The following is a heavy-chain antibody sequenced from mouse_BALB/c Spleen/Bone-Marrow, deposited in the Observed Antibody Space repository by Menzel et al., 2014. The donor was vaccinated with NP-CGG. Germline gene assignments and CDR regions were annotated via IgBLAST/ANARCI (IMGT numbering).Heavy chain of an antibody. CDR3: ARGGHDFSLDY. CDR1: GYTFTDNW. J-gene: IGHJ4*01. CDR2: IDTSDSYT. V-gene: IGHV1-69*01. Sequence: QVQLQQPGAELGMPGASVKMSCKASGYTFTDNWIYWVKQGPGQGLEWIGAIDTSDSYTNYNQKFMGKASLTVDASSSTAYVQVSSLTSDDSAVYYCARGGHDFSLDYWGQGTSVTVSS. D-gene: IGHD2-4*01.